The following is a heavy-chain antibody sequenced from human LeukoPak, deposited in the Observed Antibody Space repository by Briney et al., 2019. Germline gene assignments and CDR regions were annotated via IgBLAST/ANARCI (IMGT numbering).Heavy chain of an antibody. CDR2: TYYRSKWFN. J-gene: IGHJ6*03. D-gene: IGHD5-18*01. V-gene: IGHV6-1*01. Sequence: SQTLSLTCAISGDSVSSNNVAWTWIRQSPSRGLEWLGRTYYRSKWFNDYEVSVKSRITVNPDTSKNQFSLQLNSVTPEDTAVYYCARGRGYSYGYAFSYYYYMDVWGKGTTVTVSS. CDR3: ARGRGYSYGYAFSYYYYMDV. CDR1: GDSVSSNNVA.